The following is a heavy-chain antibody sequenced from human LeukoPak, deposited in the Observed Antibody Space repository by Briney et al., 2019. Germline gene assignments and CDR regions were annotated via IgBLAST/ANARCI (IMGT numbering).Heavy chain of an antibody. D-gene: IGHD6-13*01. Sequence: SETLSLTCTVSGGSISSSGHYWGWVRQPPGKGLEWIGNIFYSGSTYYNPSLKSRVTISVDTSNNQFSLKLTSVTAADTAVYYCARHDSSTWYVDYWGQGILVTASS. CDR3: ARHDSSTWYVDY. CDR2: IFYSGST. CDR1: GGSISSSGHY. J-gene: IGHJ4*02. V-gene: IGHV4-39*01.